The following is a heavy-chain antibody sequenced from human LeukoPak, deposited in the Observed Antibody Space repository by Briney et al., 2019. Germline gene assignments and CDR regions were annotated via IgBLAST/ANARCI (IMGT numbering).Heavy chain of an antibody. CDR2: ISFDGDNK. CDR1: GFAFSNFG. Sequence: GNSLRLSCAASGFAFSNFGMHWVRQAPGKGLEWVAVISFDGDNKYYSDSVKGRFTISRDNSKNTLYLQMNSLRAEDTAVYYCRVVDTAMAFDYWGQETLVTVSS. D-gene: IGHD5-18*01. CDR3: RVVDTAMAFDY. J-gene: IGHJ4*02. V-gene: IGHV3-30*03.